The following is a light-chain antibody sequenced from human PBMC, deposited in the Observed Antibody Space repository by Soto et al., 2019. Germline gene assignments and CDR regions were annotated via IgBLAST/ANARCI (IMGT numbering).Light chain of an antibody. J-gene: IGLJ1*01. Sequence: LTQPRSASGSPVQSVTISCTVTSSDVGAYNYVSWYQHHPGKAPKLLVYEVNKRPSGVPDRFSGSKSGNTASLTVSGLQAEDEADYYCTSHAGTINFPYIFGTGTKVTVL. CDR2: EVN. V-gene: IGLV2-8*01. CDR3: TSHAGTINFPYI. CDR1: SSDVGAYNY.